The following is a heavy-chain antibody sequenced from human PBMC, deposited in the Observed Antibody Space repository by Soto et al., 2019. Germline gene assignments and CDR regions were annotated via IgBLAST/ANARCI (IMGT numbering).Heavy chain of an antibody. CDR2: IIPIFGTA. CDR3: ARDRYSSGWSYYYYYGMDV. J-gene: IGHJ6*02. D-gene: IGHD6-19*01. V-gene: IGHV1-69*06. CDR1: GGTFSSYA. Sequence: QVQLVQSGAEVKKPGSSVKVSCKASGGTFSSYAISWVRQAPGQGLEWMGGIIPIFGTANYAQKFQGRVTITADKSTSTAYMELSSLGSEDTAVYYCARDRYSSGWSYYYYYGMDVWGQGTTVTVSS.